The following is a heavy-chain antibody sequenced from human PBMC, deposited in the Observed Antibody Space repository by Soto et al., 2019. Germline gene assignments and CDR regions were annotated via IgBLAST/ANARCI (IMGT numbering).Heavy chain of an antibody. CDR3: ARDRVGNDY. Sequence: QVQLVQSGAEVQKPGASVKLSCKASGYTFTSYSMHWVRQAPGQSLEWLGWINTGNGDTRYPQKFQGRVTVTRDTSASTVYMELSSLNSEETAVYYCARDRVGNDYWGQGTQVTVSS. CDR2: INTGNGDT. CDR1: GYTFTSYS. V-gene: IGHV1-3*04. J-gene: IGHJ4*02.